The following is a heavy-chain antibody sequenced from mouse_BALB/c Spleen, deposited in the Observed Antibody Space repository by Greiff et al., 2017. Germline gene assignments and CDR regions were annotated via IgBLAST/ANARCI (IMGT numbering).Heavy chain of an antibody. Sequence: EVQVVESGGGLVKPGGSLKLSCAASGFTFSDYYMYWVRQTPEKRLEWVATISDGGSYTYYPDSVKGRFTISRDNAKNNLYLQMSSLKSEDTAMYYCARGYYGLYYFDYWGQGTTLTVSS. CDR2: ISDGGSYT. V-gene: IGHV5-4*02. J-gene: IGHJ2*01. D-gene: IGHD1-2*01. CDR1: GFTFSDYY. CDR3: ARGYYGLYYFDY.